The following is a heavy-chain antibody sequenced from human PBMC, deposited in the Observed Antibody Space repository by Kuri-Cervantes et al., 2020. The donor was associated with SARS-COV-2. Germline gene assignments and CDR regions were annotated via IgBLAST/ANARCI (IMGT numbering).Heavy chain of an antibody. CDR1: GFTFSSYS. CDR2: ISSGGSYI. D-gene: IGHD7-27*01. J-gene: IGHJ4*02. Sequence: GGSLRLSCTASGFTFSSYSINWVRQAPGKGLEWVSSISSGGSYIYYADSVKGRFTISRDNAKNSLYLQMNSLRAEDTAVYYCARDLRLGKSLGYWGQGTLVTVSS. V-gene: IGHV3-21*01. CDR3: ARDLRLGKSLGY.